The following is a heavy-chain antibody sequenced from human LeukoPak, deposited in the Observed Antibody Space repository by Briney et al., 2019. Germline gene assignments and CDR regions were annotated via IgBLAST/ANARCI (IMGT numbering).Heavy chain of an antibody. CDR2: ITFSGGT. J-gene: IGHJ5*02. Sequence: SETLSLTCTVSGASISSSNWNWIRQAPGKGLEWIGYITFSGGTNYHPSLGSRVTISLDMSKNQFSLKLTSVTAADTAIYYCARDSVYATNWYDPRGQGTLVTVSS. CDR1: GASISSSN. D-gene: IGHD2-8*01. CDR3: ARDSVYATNWYDP. V-gene: IGHV4-59*01.